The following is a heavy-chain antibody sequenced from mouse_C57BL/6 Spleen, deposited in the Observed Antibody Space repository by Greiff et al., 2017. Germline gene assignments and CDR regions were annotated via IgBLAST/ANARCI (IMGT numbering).Heavy chain of an antibody. J-gene: IGHJ2*01. CDR3: ARHYYGSRDSFDY. Sequence: QVQLQQPGAELVMPGASVKLSCKASGYTFTSYWMHWVKQRPGQGLEWIGEIDPSDSYTNYNQKFKGKSTLTVDTSSSTAYMKLSSITSEDSAVYYCARHYYGSRDSFDYWGQGTTLTVSS. V-gene: IGHV1-69*01. D-gene: IGHD1-1*01. CDR2: IDPSDSYT. CDR1: GYTFTSYW.